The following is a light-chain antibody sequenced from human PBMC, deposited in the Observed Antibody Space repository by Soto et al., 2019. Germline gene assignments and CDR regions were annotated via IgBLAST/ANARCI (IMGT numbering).Light chain of an antibody. CDR2: DAS. V-gene: IGKV1-5*01. J-gene: IGKJ4*01. CDR3: QQYKKYST. CDR1: QSIGSW. Sequence: DIQMTQSPSTLSASVGDRVTITCRASQSIGSWLAWYQQKPGKAPKLLRYDASGLERGVPSRFSGSGSGTECTLTISSLQPADFATYYCQQYKKYSTFGGGTKVEIK.